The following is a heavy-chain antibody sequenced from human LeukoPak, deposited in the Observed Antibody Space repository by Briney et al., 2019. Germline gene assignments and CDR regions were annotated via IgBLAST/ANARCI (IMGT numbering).Heavy chain of an antibody. J-gene: IGHJ4*02. CDR2: VYYSGST. CDR1: GGSISSSNYY. V-gene: IGHV4-39*01. Sequence: SETMSLTCTVSGGSISSSNYYWGWIRQPPGKGLEWIGSVYYSGSTYYNPSLKSRVTVSVDTSKNQFSLNLTSVTAADTAVYYCARHYRGRLDYFDFWGQGTLVTVSS. D-gene: IGHD5-12*01. CDR3: ARHYRGRLDYFDF.